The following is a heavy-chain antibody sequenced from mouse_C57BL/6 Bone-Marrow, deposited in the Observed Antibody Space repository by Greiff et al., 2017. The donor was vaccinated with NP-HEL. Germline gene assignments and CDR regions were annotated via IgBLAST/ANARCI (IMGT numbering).Heavy chain of an antibody. D-gene: IGHD2-3*01. CDR3: ARDLYDGYYDYAMDY. V-gene: IGHV2-9-1*01. Sequence: QVQLKESGPGLVAPSQRLSITCTVSGFSLTSYAISWVRQPPGKGLEWLGVIWTGGGTNYNSALKSRLSISKDNSKSQVFLKMNSLQTDDTARYYCARDLYDGYYDYAMDYWGQGTSVTVSS. CDR1: GFSLTSYA. CDR2: IWTGGGT. J-gene: IGHJ4*01.